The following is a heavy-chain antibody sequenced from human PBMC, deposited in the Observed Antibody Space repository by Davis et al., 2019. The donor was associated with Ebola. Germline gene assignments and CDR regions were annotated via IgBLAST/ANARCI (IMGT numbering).Heavy chain of an antibody. V-gene: IGHV4-59*11. CDR3: ARFTWCSSTSCYYYYGMDV. D-gene: IGHD2-2*01. J-gene: IGHJ6*02. Sequence: PSETLSLTCTVSGGSISSQYWNWIRQPPGKGLEWIGYIYYSGSTNYNPSLKSRVTISVDTSKRQFSLKLSSVTAADTAVYYCARFTWCSSTSCYYYYGMDVWGQGTTVTVSS. CDR1: GGSISSQY. CDR2: IYYSGST.